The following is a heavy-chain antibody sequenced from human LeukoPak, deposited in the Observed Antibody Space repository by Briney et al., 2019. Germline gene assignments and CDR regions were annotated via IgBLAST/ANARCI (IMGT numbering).Heavy chain of an antibody. Sequence: ASVKVSCKASGYTFTSYDINWVRQATGQGLEWMGWMNPNSGNTGYAQKFQGRVTMTRNTSISTAYMELSSLRSEDTAVYYCARAGDYGGNPGIDYWGQGTLVTVSS. CDR2: MNPNSGNT. CDR3: ARAGDYGGNPGIDY. J-gene: IGHJ4*02. D-gene: IGHD4-23*01. CDR1: GYTFTSYD. V-gene: IGHV1-8*01.